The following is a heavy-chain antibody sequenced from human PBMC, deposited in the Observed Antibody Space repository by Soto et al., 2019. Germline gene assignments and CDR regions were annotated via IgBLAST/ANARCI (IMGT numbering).Heavy chain of an antibody. J-gene: IGHJ5*01. CDR1: GYTFRSYY. D-gene: IGHD3-10*01. Sequence: QVQLVQSGAEVKKPGASVKVSCTGSGYTFRSYYIHWVRQATGQGLEWMGWVNPNTGNTGYAQKFQGRVTMNRDMSKSSAYMEVNSLTSEDTAIYYCARAYGAGSFDFWGQGTLVSVSS. CDR3: ARAYGAGSFDF. CDR2: VNPNTGNT. V-gene: IGHV1-8*01.